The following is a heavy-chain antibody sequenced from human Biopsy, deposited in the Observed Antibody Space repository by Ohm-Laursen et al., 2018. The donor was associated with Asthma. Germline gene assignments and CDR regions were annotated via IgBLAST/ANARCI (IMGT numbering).Heavy chain of an antibody. CDR2: LSPMLGRP. J-gene: IGHJ6*02. V-gene: IGHV1-69*08. CDR3: SRAVTILQEWSGGMDV. D-gene: IGHD3-3*01. Sequence: SSVKVSCKASGDAFATYTYSWVRQAPGQGLEWLGGLSPMLGRPNYAERFQGRVTITADRSTSTAYMELSSLTIENTAVYYCSRAVTILQEWSGGMDVWGQGTTVTVSS. CDR1: GDAFATYT.